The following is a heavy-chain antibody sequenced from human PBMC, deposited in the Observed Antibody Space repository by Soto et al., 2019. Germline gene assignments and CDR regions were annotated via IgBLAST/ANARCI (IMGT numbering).Heavy chain of an antibody. Sequence: GRSLRLSCAASGFTFSSYAMSWVRQAPGKGLEWVSAISGSGGSTYYADSVKGRFTISRDNSKNTLYLQMNSLRAEDTAVYYCAKTGVEQWLVNWFDPLGQGTLVTVSS. D-gene: IGHD6-19*01. J-gene: IGHJ5*02. CDR1: GFTFSSYA. V-gene: IGHV3-23*01. CDR3: AKTGVEQWLVNWFDP. CDR2: ISGSGGST.